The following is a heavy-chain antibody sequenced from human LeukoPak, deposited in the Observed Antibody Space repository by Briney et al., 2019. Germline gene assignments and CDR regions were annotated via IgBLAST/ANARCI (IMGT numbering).Heavy chain of an antibody. CDR3: ARAVVAARPVPIDY. J-gene: IGHJ4*02. CDR2: ISSSSSYI. CDR1: GFTFSSYW. V-gene: IGHV3-21*01. Sequence: PGGSLRLSCAASGFTFSSYWMSWVRQAPGKGLEWVSSISSSSSYIYYADSVKGRFTISRDNAKNSLYLQMNSLRAEDTAVYYCARAVVAARPVPIDYWGQGTLVTVSS. D-gene: IGHD2-15*01.